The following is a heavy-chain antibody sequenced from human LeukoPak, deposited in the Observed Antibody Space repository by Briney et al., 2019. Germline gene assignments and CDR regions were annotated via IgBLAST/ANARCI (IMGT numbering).Heavy chain of an antibody. Sequence: SETLSLTCAVYGGSFSGYYWSWIRQPPGKGLEWIGEINHSGSTNYNPSLKSRVTISVDTSKNQFSLKLSSVTAADTAVYYCAKGDSSDLYILDYWGQGTLVTVSS. CDR1: GGSFSGYY. CDR3: AKGDSSDLYILDY. D-gene: IGHD6-19*01. CDR2: INHSGST. V-gene: IGHV4-34*01. J-gene: IGHJ4*02.